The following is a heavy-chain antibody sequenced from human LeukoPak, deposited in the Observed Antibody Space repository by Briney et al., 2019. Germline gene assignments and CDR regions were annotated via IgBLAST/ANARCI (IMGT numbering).Heavy chain of an antibody. CDR1: GYTFTGYY. CDR3: AREGTVTTGTFDY. Sequence: ASVKVSCKASGYTFTGYYMHWVRQAPGQGLEWVGWINPNSGGTNYAQKFQGRVTMTRDTSISTAYMELSRLRSDDTAVYYCAREGTVTTGTFDYWGQGTLVTVSS. V-gene: IGHV1-2*02. CDR2: INPNSGGT. J-gene: IGHJ4*02. D-gene: IGHD4-17*01.